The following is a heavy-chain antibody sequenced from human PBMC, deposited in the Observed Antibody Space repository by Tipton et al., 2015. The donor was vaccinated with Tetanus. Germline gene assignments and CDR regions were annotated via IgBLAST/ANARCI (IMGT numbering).Heavy chain of an antibody. CDR2: MNPYTGNT. Sequence: QLVQSGAGVKKPGASVRVSCKASGDTFTLSDINWVRQAPGQGLEWMGWMNPYTGNTGYAQKFQGRVTMTRNTSIRTAYMELSSLTSEDTAVYYCARANSGHYYLDSWGQGTLVTVSS. D-gene: IGHD1-26*01. J-gene: IGHJ4*02. CDR1: GDTFTLSD. CDR3: ARANSGHYYLDS. V-gene: IGHV1-8*02.